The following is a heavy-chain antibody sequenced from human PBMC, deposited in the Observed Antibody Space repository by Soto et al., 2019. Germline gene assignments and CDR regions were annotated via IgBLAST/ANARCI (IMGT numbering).Heavy chain of an antibody. D-gene: IGHD1-26*01. CDR1: GYTFTAYY. Sequence: ASVKVSCKASGYTFTAYYIYWVRQAPGQGLEWVGRINPKSGDTNYAQRFQGRVTMTRDTSISTAYMEVSSLRSDDTAFYYCATLNHAPGGLDNWGQGTLVTVSS. CDR2: INPKSGDT. V-gene: IGHV1-2*06. CDR3: ATLNHAPGGLDN. J-gene: IGHJ4*02.